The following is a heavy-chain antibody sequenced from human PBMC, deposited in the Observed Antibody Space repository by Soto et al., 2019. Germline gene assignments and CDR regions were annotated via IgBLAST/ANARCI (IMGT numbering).Heavy chain of an antibody. D-gene: IGHD5-12*01. CDR3: ARQGSGSEYPQYFYYGMDV. CDR1: GYTFTAYY. J-gene: IGHJ6*02. V-gene: IGHV1-2*02. Sequence: VELVQSGAEVEKPGAAVRISCKTSGYTFTAYYIHWLRQAPGQGLEWMGWINPNSGVANYAQKFQGRVTMTRDTSISTVYMELTKMRSEDTTIYYCARQGSGSEYPQYFYYGMDVWGQGTTAAASS. CDR2: INPNSGVA.